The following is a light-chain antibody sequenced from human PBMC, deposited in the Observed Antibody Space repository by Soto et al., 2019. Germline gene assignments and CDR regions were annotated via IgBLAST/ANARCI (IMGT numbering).Light chain of an antibody. Sequence: SYELAQPPSVSVSPGQTASITCSGDKLGEKYACWYQQKPGQSPVLVTYQDNMRPSGIPERFYGSNSGNTATLTISGTQAMDEADYYCQVWHSSTVVFGGGTKLTVL. J-gene: IGLJ2*01. CDR2: QDN. V-gene: IGLV3-1*01. CDR1: KLGEKY. CDR3: QVWHSSTVV.